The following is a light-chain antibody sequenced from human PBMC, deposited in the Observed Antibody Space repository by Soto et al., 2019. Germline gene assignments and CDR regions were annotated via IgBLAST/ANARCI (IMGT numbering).Light chain of an antibody. CDR2: EVT. CDR1: SSDVGSYNY. V-gene: IGLV2-14*01. Sequence: SALTQPASVSGSPGQSITISCTGTSSDVGSYNYVSWHQQHPGQAPKLMIYEVTHRASGIPDRFSASKSGNTASLTISGLQAGDEADYYCSSYRSSSTYVFGTGTKLTVL. J-gene: IGLJ1*01. CDR3: SSYRSSSTYV.